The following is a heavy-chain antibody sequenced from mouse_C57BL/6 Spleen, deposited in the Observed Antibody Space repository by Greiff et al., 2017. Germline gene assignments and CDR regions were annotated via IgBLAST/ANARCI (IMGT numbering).Heavy chain of an antibody. J-gene: IGHJ4*01. D-gene: IGHD1-1*01. V-gene: IGHV2-2*01. CDR2: IWSGGST. Sequence: QVHVKQSGPGLVQPSQSLSITCTVSGFSLTSYGVHWVRQSPGKGLEWLGVIWSGGSTDYNAAFISRLGISKDNSKSQVFFKMNSLQADDTAIYYCARNGDYFYAMDYWGQGTSVTVSS. CDR3: ARNGDYFYAMDY. CDR1: GFSLTSYG.